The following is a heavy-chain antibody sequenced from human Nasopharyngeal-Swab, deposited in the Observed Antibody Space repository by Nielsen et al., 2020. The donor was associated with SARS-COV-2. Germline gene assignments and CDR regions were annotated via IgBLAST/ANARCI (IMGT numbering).Heavy chain of an antibody. D-gene: IGHD2-2*01. CDR3: ATAGPAATDYYYMDV. J-gene: IGHJ6*03. Sequence: WVRQAPGQGLEWMGWISAYNGNTNYAQKLQGRVTMTTDTSTDTAYMELSSLRSEDTAVYYCATAGPAATDYYYMDVWGKGTTVTVSS. V-gene: IGHV1-18*01. CDR2: ISAYNGNT.